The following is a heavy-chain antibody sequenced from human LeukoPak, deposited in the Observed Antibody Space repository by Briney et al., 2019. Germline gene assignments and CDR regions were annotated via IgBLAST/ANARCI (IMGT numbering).Heavy chain of an antibody. J-gene: IGHJ4*02. V-gene: IGHV1-2*02. CDR3: ARARCTNGVCYTFDY. CDR2: INPNSGGT. Sequence: ASVKVSCKASGYTFTGYYMHWVRQAPGQGLEWMGWINPNSGGTNYAQKFQGRVTMTRDTSISTAYMELSRLRSDDTAVYYCARARCTNGVCYTFDYWGQGTLVTVSP. D-gene: IGHD2-8*01. CDR1: GYTFTGYY.